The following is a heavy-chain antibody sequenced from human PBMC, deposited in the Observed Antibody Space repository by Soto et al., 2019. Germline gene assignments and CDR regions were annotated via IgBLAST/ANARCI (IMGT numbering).Heavy chain of an antibody. Sequence: QVQLVESGGGVVQPGRSLRLSCAASGFTFSSYGMHWVRQAPGKGLEWVAVISYDGSNKYYADSVKGRFTISRDNSKNTLYLQMTSLRAEDTAVYYCAKVSRAYYDFWSGYNFDYWGQGTLVTVSS. CDR2: ISYDGSNK. V-gene: IGHV3-30*18. J-gene: IGHJ4*02. D-gene: IGHD3-3*01. CDR1: GFTFSSYG. CDR3: AKVSRAYYDFWSGYNFDY.